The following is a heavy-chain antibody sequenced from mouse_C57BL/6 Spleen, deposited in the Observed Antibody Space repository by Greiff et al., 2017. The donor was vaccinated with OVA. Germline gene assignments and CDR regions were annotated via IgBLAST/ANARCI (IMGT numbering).Heavy chain of an antibody. CDR2: IRNKANGYTT. D-gene: IGHD1-3*01. CDR3: ARFLKVYYAMDY. J-gene: IGHJ4*01. CDR1: GFTFTDYY. V-gene: IGHV7-3*01. Sequence: EVKLMESGGGLVQPGGSLSLSCAASGFTFTDYYMSWVRQPPGKALEWLGFIRNKANGYTTEYSASVKGRFTISRDNSQSILYLQMNALRAEDSATYYCARFLKVYYAMDYWGQGTSVTVSS.